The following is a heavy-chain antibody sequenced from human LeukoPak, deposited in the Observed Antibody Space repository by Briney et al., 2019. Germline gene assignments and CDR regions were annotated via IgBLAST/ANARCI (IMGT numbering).Heavy chain of an antibody. V-gene: IGHV7-4-1*02. Sequence: ASVKVSCKASGYTFTAYGMNWVRQAPGQGLEWMGWINTNTGNPTYAQGFTGRFVFSLDTSVSTAYLQISSLKAEDTAVYYCARDTGFSMVRGILFWGQGTLVTVSS. D-gene: IGHD3-10*01. J-gene: IGHJ4*02. CDR3: ARDTGFSMVRGILF. CDR1: GYTFTAYG. CDR2: INTNTGNP.